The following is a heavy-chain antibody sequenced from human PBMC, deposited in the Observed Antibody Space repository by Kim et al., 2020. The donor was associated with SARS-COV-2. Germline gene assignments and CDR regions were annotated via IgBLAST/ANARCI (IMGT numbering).Heavy chain of an antibody. CDR3: ARADYDYVWGSYRNFDY. Sequence: SETLSLTCTVSGGSISSGGYYWSWIRQHPGKGLEWIGYIYYSGSTYYNPSLKSRVTISVDTSKNQFSLKLSSVTAADTAVYYCARADYDYVWGSYRNFDYWGQGTLVTVSS. CDR2: IYYSGST. J-gene: IGHJ4*02. CDR1: GGSISSGGYY. D-gene: IGHD3-16*02. V-gene: IGHV4-31*03.